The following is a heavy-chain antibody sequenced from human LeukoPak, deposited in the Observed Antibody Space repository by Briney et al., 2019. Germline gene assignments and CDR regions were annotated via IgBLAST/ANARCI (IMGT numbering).Heavy chain of an antibody. CDR2: ISGSGGST. V-gene: IGHV3-23*01. CDR1: GFTFSSYA. J-gene: IGHJ3*02. D-gene: IGHD3-22*01. Sequence: GGSLRLSCAASGFTFSSYAMSWVRQAPGKGLEWVSAISGSGGSTYYADPVKGRFTISRDNSKNTLYLQMNSLKTEDTAVYYCTTNPYDRSGYHIWGQGTMVTVSS. CDR3: TTNPYDRSGYHI.